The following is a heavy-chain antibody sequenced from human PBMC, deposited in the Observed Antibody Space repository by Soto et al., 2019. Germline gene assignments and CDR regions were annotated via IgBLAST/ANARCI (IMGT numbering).Heavy chain of an antibody. CDR3: ARGTWFGELTRYYYYGMDV. Sequence: SETLSLTCLVSGYSISSGNYWGWIRQTPGKGLEWIGSINHSGSTNYNPSLKSRVTISVDTSKNQFSLKLSSVTAADTAVYYCARGTWFGELTRYYYYGMDVWGQGTTVTVSS. CDR2: INHSGST. V-gene: IGHV4-38-2*02. J-gene: IGHJ6*02. D-gene: IGHD3-10*01. CDR1: GYSISSGNY.